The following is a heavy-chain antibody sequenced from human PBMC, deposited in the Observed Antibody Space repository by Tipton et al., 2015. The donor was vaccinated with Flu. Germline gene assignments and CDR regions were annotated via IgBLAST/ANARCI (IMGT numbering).Heavy chain of an antibody. Sequence: GLVKPSETLSLNCTISGGSISTYHWSWIRQPPGKGLEWIGHIYYTGSTNYNPSLKGRVTISLDRSKNQFSLKLTSVTVADTAVYYCARDRGGFGSWGQGTLVTVSS. V-gene: IGHV4-59*01. CDR3: ARDRGGFGS. D-gene: IGHD2-15*01. J-gene: IGHJ5*01. CDR1: GGSISTYH. CDR2: IYYTGST.